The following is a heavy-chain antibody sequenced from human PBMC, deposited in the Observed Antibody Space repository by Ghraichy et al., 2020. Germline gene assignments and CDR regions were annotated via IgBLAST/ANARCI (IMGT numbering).Heavy chain of an antibody. CDR1: GGSINNYF. CDR3: ARADGYSTNWSYYYYYMDV. Sequence: SETLSLTCTVSGGSINNYFWSWIRQPPGKGLEWIGYVYYTGSTNYSPSLKSRVTMSVDTSKNQFSLRLNSVSAADTAVYYCARADGYSTNWSYYYYYMDVGGKGTTVTVS. CDR2: VYYTGST. V-gene: IGHV4-59*01. J-gene: IGHJ6*03. D-gene: IGHD6-13*01.